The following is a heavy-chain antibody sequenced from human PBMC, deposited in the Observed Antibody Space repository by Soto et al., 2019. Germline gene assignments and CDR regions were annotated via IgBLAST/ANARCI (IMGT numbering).Heavy chain of an antibody. CDR1: GFTFSSYA. Sequence: GGSLRLSCAASGFTFSSYAMSWVRQAPRKGLEWVSAISGSGGSTYYADSVKGRFTISRDNSKNTLYLQMNSLRAEDTAVYYCTSGLVVPAAIFYYYGMDVWGQGTTVTVSS. J-gene: IGHJ6*02. V-gene: IGHV3-23*01. D-gene: IGHD2-2*02. CDR2: ISGSGGST. CDR3: TSGLVVPAAIFYYYGMDV.